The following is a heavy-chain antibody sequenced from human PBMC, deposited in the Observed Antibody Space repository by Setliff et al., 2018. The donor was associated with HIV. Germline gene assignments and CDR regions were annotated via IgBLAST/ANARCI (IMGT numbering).Heavy chain of an antibody. Sequence: GESLKISCAASDFTVSSNGMTWVRQAPGRGLESVSLIYSGGSPCYADSVQGRFTISRDNSKNTLYLQMDSLRIEDTAVYYCAKDFYYGSGSYYNVREYYFDYWGQGTLVTVSS. D-gene: IGHD3-10*01. V-gene: IGHV3-53*05. CDR2: IYSGGSP. J-gene: IGHJ4*02. CDR1: DFTVSSNG. CDR3: AKDFYYGSGSYYNVREYYFDY.